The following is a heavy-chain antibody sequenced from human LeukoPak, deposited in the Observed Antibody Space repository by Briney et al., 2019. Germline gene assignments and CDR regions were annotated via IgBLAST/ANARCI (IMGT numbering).Heavy chain of an antibody. V-gene: IGHV1-46*01. CDR1: GYTFTSYY. CDR3: ARGAPQTLLAVVYYFDY. D-gene: IGHD2-21*01. Sequence: ASVKVSCKASGYTFTSYYRHWVRQAPGQGLEWMGIINPSGGSTSYAQKFQGRLTMTRDTSISTAYMELSRLRSDDTAVYYCARGAPQTLLAVVYYFDYWGQGTLVTVSS. J-gene: IGHJ4*02. CDR2: INPSGGST.